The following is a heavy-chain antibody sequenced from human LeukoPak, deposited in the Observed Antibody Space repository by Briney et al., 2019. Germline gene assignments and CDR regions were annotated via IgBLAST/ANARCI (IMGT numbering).Heavy chain of an antibody. CDR2: IYYSGST. CDR1: GGSISSYY. V-gene: IGHV4-59*12. D-gene: IGHD3-10*01. CDR3: ARGLVERRGSY. Sequence: SETLSLTCTVSGGSISSYYWSWIRQPPGKGLEWIGYIYYSGSTNYNPSLKSRVTISVDTSKNQFSLKLSSVTAADTAVYYCARGLVERRGSYWGQGTLVTVSS. J-gene: IGHJ4*02.